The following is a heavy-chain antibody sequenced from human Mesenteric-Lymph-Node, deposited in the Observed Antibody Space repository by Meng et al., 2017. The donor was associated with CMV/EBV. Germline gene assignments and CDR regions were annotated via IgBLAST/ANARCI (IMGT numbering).Heavy chain of an antibody. V-gene: IGHV1-2*02. Sequence: ASVKVSCKASGYTFTSYYMHWVRQAPGQGLEWMGWINPNSGGTNYAQKFQGRVTMTRDTSISTAYMELSRLRSGDTAVDYGASGGGGYSGYYFGGWFDPWGQGTLVTVSS. D-gene: IGHD5-12*01. CDR3: ASGGGGYSGYYFGGWFDP. J-gene: IGHJ5*02. CDR1: GYTFTSYY. CDR2: INPNSGGT.